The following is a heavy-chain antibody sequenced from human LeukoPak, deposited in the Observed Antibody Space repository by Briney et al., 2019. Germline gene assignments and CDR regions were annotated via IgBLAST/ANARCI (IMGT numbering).Heavy chain of an antibody. D-gene: IGHD3-10*01. CDR2: IYSGGST. CDR1: GFTVSSNY. CDR3: AKEYYYGSGLPLDY. J-gene: IGHJ4*02. V-gene: IGHV3-53*01. Sequence: GGSLRLSCAASGFTVSSNYMSWVRQAPGKGLEWVSVIYSGGSTYYADSVKGRFTISRDNSKNTLYLQMNSLRAEDTAVYYCAKEYYYGSGLPLDYWGQGTLVTVSS.